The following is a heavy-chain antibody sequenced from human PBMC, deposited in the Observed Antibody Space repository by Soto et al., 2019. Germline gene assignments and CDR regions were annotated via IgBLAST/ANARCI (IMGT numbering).Heavy chain of an antibody. CDR1: GGSFSGYY. CDR2: INHSGST. CDR3: ARGSTMTTWDYYYYGMDV. D-gene: IGHD4-17*01. J-gene: IGHJ6*02. Sequence: QVQLQQWGAGLLKPSETLSLTCAVYGGSFSGYYWSWIRQPPGKGLEWIGEINHSGSTNYNPSLKSRVTISVDTSKNQFSLKLSSVTAADTAVYYCARGSTMTTWDYYYYGMDVWGQGTTVTVSS. V-gene: IGHV4-34*01.